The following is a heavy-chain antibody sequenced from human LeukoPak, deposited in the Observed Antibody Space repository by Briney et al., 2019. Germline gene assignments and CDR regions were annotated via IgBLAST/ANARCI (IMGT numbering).Heavy chain of an antibody. Sequence: SETLSLTCTVSGGSISSGGYYWSWIRQHPGKGLEWIGYIYYSGSTYYNPSLKSRVTISVDTSKNQLSLKLSSVTAADTAVYYCARHRVAGYSSSWYLDYWGQGTLVTVSS. CDR2: IYYSGST. D-gene: IGHD6-13*01. V-gene: IGHV4-31*03. CDR1: GGSISSGGYY. J-gene: IGHJ4*02. CDR3: ARHRVAGYSSSWYLDY.